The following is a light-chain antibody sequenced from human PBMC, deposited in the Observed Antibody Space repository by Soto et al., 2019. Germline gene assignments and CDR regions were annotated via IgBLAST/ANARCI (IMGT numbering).Light chain of an antibody. V-gene: IGKV1-12*01. CDR2: TAS. CDR3: LQGSAFPRT. J-gene: IGKJ1*01. Sequence: ETQLNKTPSSLSAVVGDRVTITCRASRGIGDRLAWFQQKPGKAPQFLIQTASNLQSGVPSRFSGSGSGTEFILSINSLQPEDIATYYCLQGSAFPRTFGQRTKVDIK. CDR1: RGIGDR.